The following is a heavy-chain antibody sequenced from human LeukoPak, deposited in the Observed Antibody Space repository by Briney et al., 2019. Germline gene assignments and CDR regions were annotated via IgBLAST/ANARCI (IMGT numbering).Heavy chain of an antibody. CDR1: GFIFSSYF. D-gene: IGHD2-15*01. J-gene: IGHJ4*02. Sequence: QPGGSLRLSCAASGFIFSSYFMTWVRQAPGKGLEWVSAISGSGGSTYCADSVKGRFTVSRDNSKDTLYLQMNSLRAEDTAVYYCVKYCSGISCYSGLYWGQGSLVTVAS. CDR2: ISGSGGST. CDR3: VKYCSGISCYSGLY. V-gene: IGHV3-23*01.